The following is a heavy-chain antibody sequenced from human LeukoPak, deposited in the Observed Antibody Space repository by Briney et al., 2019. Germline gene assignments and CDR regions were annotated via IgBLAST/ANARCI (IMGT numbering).Heavy chain of an antibody. CDR3: ARDAIGYYYYMDV. D-gene: IGHD2-21*01. V-gene: IGHV3-21*01. CDR1: GFTFSSFS. Sequence: GGSLRLSCSASGFTFSSFSVNWVRQAPGKGLEWVSSISSSSSYIYYADSVKGRFTISRDNAKNSLYLQMNSLRAEDTAVYYCARDAIGYYYYMDVWGKGTTVTISS. CDR2: ISSSSSYI. J-gene: IGHJ6*03.